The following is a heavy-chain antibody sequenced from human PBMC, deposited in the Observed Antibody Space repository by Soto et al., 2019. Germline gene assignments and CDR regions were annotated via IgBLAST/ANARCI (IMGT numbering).Heavy chain of an antibody. D-gene: IGHD4-17*01. J-gene: IGHJ4*02. CDR2: SGTT. V-gene: IGHV4-39*01. Sequence: LSLTCTVSGASMSSTRYYWTWIRQPPGKGLEWIGSGTTYNNPSLRSRVTISVDTSKEQFSLKLSSVTAADTAVYYCATYGGDTGRFYFWGQGTLVTVSS. CDR1: GASMSSTRYY. CDR3: ATYGGDTGRFYF.